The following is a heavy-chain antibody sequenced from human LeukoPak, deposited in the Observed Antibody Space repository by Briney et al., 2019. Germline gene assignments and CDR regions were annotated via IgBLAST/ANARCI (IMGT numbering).Heavy chain of an antibody. V-gene: IGHV3-23*01. D-gene: IGHD5-24*01. Sequence: GGSLRLSCAASGFTFSSYAMSWVRQAPGKGLEWVSAISGSGGSTYYADSVKGRFTISRDNSKNTLYLQMNSLRAEDTAVCYCAKDRLRWLLRSLDYWGQGTLVTVSS. J-gene: IGHJ4*02. CDR3: AKDRLRWLLRSLDY. CDR2: ISGSGGST. CDR1: GFTFSSYA.